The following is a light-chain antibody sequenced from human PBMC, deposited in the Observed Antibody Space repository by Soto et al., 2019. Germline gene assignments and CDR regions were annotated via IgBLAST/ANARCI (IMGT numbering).Light chain of an antibody. V-gene: IGKV3-20*01. CDR1: QSFSSSN. J-gene: IGKJ4*01. CDR3: QRYGSPPPVT. CDR2: SAS. Sequence: EVVVTQSPGTVSLSPGEKATLSCRASQSFSSSNLAWYQHKPGQPPKHFVYSASRRSTGIPDRFSGSGSGTDFTLAISRLEPEDVSLYYCQRYGSPPPVTFDGGTKVDIK.